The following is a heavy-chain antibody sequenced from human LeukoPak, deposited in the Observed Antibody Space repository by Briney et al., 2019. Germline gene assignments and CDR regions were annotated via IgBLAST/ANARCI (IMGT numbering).Heavy chain of an antibody. V-gene: IGHV4-30-4*01. J-gene: IGHJ3*02. CDR3: ARNQTMMGAFDI. CDR2: IYNSGST. Sequence: SETLSLTCTVSGGSISSGDYYWSCIRQPPGKGLEWIGYIYNSGSTYYNPSLKSRLTISVDTSKKQFSLKLSSVTAADTAVYYCARNQTMMGAFDIWGQGTMVTVSS. D-gene: IGHD3-22*01. CDR1: GGSISSGDYY.